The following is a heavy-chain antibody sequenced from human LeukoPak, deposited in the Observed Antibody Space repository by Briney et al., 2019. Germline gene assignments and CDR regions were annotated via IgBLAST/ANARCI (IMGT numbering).Heavy chain of an antibody. J-gene: IGHJ4*02. V-gene: IGHV1-46*01. D-gene: IGHD2-2*01. CDR3: APEVREGYCSSTSCYEAN. CDR2: INPSGGST. Sequence: VASVKVSCKASGYTFTSYYMHWVRQAPGQGLEWMGIINPSGGSTSYAQKFQGRVTMTRDTSTSTVYMELSSLRSEDTAVYYCAPEVREGYCSSTSCYEANWGQGTLVTVSS. CDR1: GYTFTSYY.